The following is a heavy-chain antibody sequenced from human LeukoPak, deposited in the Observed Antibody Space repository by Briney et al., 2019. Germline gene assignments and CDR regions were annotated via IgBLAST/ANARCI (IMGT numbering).Heavy chain of an antibody. J-gene: IGHJ4*02. CDR3: ARQSRGIRGYSYGSPYFDY. D-gene: IGHD5-18*01. Sequence: SETLSLTCAVYGGSFSGYYWSWIRQPPGKGLEWIGEINHSGSTNYNPSLKNRVTISVDTSKNQFSLKLSSVTAADTAVYYCARQSRGIRGYSYGSPYFDYWGQGTLVTVSS. V-gene: IGHV4-34*01. CDR1: GGSFSGYY. CDR2: INHSGST.